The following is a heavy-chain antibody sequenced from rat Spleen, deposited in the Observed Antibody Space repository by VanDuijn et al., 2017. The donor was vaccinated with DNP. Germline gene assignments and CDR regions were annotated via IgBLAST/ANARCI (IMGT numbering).Heavy chain of an antibody. Sequence: EVQLQESGPGLVKPSQSLSLTCSVTGYSITSNYWDWIRKFPGNKMEWIGHINFSGSTNYNPSLKSRISITRDTSKNQFLLRVNSVTTEDTATYYCARGLNYGGYNYYWYFDFWGPGTMVTVSS. CDR1: GYSITSNY. CDR2: INFSGST. V-gene: IGHV3-1*01. J-gene: IGHJ1*01. CDR3: ARGLNYGGYNYYWYFDF. D-gene: IGHD1-11*01.